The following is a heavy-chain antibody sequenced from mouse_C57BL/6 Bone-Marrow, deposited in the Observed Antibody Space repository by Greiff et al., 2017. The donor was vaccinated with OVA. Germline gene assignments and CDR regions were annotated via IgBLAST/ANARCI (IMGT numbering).Heavy chain of an antibody. V-gene: IGHV1-55*01. CDR2: IYPGSGST. Sequence: VQLQQPGAELVKPGASVKMSCKASGYTFTSYWITWVKQRPGQGLEWIGDIYPGSGSTNYNEKFKSKATLTVDTSSSTAYMQLSSLTSEDSAVYYCARSPYYSNYGYAMDYWGQGTSVTVSS. CDR3: ARSPYYSNYGYAMDY. CDR1: GYTFTSYW. J-gene: IGHJ4*01. D-gene: IGHD2-5*01.